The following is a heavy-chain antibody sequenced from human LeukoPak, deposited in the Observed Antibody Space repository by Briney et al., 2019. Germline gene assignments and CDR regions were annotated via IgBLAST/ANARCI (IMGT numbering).Heavy chain of an antibody. CDR2: ISYDGSNK. V-gene: IGHV3-30*04. Sequence: AGGSLRLSCAASGFTFSSYAMHWVRQAPGKGLEWVAVISYDGSNKYYADSVKGRFTISRDNSKNTLSLQMNSLRAEDTAVYYCAKARLAVVTAIDAFDIWGQGTLVTVSS. D-gene: IGHD2-21*02. J-gene: IGHJ3*02. CDR1: GFTFSSYA. CDR3: AKARLAVVTAIDAFDI.